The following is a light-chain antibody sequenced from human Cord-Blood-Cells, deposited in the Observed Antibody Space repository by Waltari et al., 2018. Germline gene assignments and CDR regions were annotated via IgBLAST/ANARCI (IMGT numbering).Light chain of an antibody. Sequence: EIVLTQSPGTLSLSPGERATLSCRASQSVSSSYLAWYQQKPGQAPRLLSYGASSRVNGIPDRFSGSGSGTDFTLTISRLEPEDFAVYYLQQYGSSPPTFGQGTKVEIK. CDR3: QQYGSSPPT. V-gene: IGKV3-20*01. CDR1: QSVSSSY. J-gene: IGKJ1*01. CDR2: GAS.